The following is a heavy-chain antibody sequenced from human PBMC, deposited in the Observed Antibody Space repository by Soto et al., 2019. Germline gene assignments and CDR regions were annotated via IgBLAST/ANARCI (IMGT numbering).Heavy chain of an antibody. Sequence: GGSLRLSCAASGFTFSSYAMHWVRQAPGKGLEWVAVISYDGSNKYYADSVKGRFTISRDNSKNTLYLQMNSLKAEDTAVYYCARDPTPSLYDSSGYYPDYWGQGTLVTVSS. J-gene: IGHJ4*02. CDR3: ARDPTPSLYDSSGYYPDY. D-gene: IGHD3-22*01. CDR1: GFTFSSYA. CDR2: ISYDGSNK. V-gene: IGHV3-30-3*01.